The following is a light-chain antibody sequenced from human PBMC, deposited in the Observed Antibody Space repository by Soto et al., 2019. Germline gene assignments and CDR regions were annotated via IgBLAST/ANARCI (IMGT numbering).Light chain of an antibody. CDR1: QSVRTY. CDR2: DAS. CDR3: QQRTNWPSST. Sequence: EVVLTQSPATLSLSPGERATLYCRASQSVRTYLAWYQQKPGQVPRLLIHDASTRATGIPARFSGSGSGTDFTLTISSLEPEDFAVYYCQQRTNWPSSTFGQGTRLEI. J-gene: IGKJ5*01. V-gene: IGKV3-11*01.